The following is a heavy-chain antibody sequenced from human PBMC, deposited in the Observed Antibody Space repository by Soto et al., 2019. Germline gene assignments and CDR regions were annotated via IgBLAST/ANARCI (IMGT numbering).Heavy chain of an antibody. V-gene: IGHV3-74*01. Sequence: EVQLVESGGGLVQPGGSLRLSCAASGFTFSSYYMHWVRQAPGKGLVWISRIKTDGSFSSYADSVKGRFTISRDNARNTLFLQMNRLSDDDTAVYYCARGFYGDPPALAYWGQGTLVSVSS. CDR1: GFTFSSYY. CDR3: ARGFYGDPPALAY. J-gene: IGHJ4*02. CDR2: IKTDGSFS. D-gene: IGHD4-17*01.